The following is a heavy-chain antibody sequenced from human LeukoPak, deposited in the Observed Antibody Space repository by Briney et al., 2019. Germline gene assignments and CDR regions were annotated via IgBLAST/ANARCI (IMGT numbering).Heavy chain of an antibody. D-gene: IGHD6-13*01. J-gene: IGHJ4*02. Sequence: PSETLSLTCTVYGGSISSYYWSWVRQPAGKGLEWIGRIYTSGSTNYHPSLKSRVTMSVDTSKNQFSLKLSSVTAADTAVYYCAISSWYYFDYWGQGTLVTVSS. CDR3: AISSWYYFDY. CDR1: GGSISSYY. CDR2: IYTSGST. V-gene: IGHV4-59*10.